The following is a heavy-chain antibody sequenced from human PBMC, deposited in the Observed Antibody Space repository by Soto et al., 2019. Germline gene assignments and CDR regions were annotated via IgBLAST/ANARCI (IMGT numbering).Heavy chain of an antibody. CDR3: ARGETDYYYYMDV. CDR2: ISGRGTSP. CDR1: GFGFSNYA. Sequence: GGSLRLSCTASGFGFSNYAMSWVRQAPGKGLEWVSGISGRGTSPYYADSVKGRFTISRDNSKNTLYLQMNSLRVEDTAVYYCARGETDYYYYMDVWGKGTTVTVSS. J-gene: IGHJ6*03. V-gene: IGHV3-23*01.